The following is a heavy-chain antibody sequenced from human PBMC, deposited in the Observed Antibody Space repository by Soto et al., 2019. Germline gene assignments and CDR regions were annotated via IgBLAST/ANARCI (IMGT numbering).Heavy chain of an antibody. Sequence: GASVKVSCKASGYTFTGYYMHWVRQAPGQGLDWMGWINPNSGGTNYAQKFQGWVTMTRDTSISTAYMELSRLRSDDTAVYYCARGSRQWLTSYYFDYWGQGTLVTVSS. V-gene: IGHV1-2*04. D-gene: IGHD6-19*01. CDR1: GYTFTGYY. J-gene: IGHJ4*02. CDR3: ARGSRQWLTSYYFDY. CDR2: INPNSGGT.